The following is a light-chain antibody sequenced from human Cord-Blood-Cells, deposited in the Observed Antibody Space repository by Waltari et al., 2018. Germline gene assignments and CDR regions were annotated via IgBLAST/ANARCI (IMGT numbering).Light chain of an antibody. J-gene: IGKJ4*01. CDR3: QQRSNWPLT. CDR2: DAS. V-gene: IGKV3-11*01. CDR1: QSISSY. Sequence: EIVLTQSPAILSLSPGEIATLSCRASQSISSYLAWYQQKPGQAPRLLIYDASNRATGIQARFSGSGSGTDFTLTISSLEPEDFAVYYCQQRSNWPLTFGGGTKVEIK.